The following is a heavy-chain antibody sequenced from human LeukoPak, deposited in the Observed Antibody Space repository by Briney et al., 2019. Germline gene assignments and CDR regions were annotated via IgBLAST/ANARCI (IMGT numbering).Heavy chain of an antibody. CDR3: ARWDRSTAATFDF. J-gene: IGHJ4*02. V-gene: IGHV1-18*01. CDR1: GYTFTNYG. D-gene: IGHD2-15*01. Sequence: GASVSLSCKASGYTFTNYGFNWVRQAPGQGLEWMGWISAYNGNTRYAQKVKGRVTMTTDTYTNTAYMELRSLRSDDTAVYYCARWDRSTAATFDFWGQGTTVTVSS. CDR2: ISAYNGNT.